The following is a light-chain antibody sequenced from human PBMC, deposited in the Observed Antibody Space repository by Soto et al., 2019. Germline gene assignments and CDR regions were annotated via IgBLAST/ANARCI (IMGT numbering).Light chain of an antibody. J-gene: IGKJ5*01. Sequence: EIVMTQSPATLSVSTGERATLSCRASQNIASNLAWYQQKPGQAPRLLIYSASTRATGIPARFSGSGSGTEFTLTISSLQSEDFAVYYCQQFNNWPPTTFGQGTLLESK. V-gene: IGKV3-15*01. CDR2: SAS. CDR1: QNIASN. CDR3: QQFNNWPPTT.